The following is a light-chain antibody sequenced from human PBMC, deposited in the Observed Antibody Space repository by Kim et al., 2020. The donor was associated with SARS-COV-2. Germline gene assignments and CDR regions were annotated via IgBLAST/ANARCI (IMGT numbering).Light chain of an antibody. Sequence: DIQMTQSPSSLSASVGDRVTITCRTSQFISHYLAWYQQKPGKVPQLLIYDASTLQPGVPSRFSGTASGTEFTLTINSLQPEDVATYYSQKYDGAPWTFGQGAKVDIK. CDR1: QFISHY. J-gene: IGKJ1*01. V-gene: IGKV1-27*01. CDR3: QKYDGAPWT. CDR2: DAS.